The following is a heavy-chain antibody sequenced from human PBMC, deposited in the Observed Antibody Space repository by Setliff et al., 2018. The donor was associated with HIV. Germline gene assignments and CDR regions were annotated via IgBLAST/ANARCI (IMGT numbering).Heavy chain of an antibody. J-gene: IGHJ4*02. CDR1: GYSISSDCC. V-gene: IGHV4-38-2*02. Sequence: SETLSLTCGVSGYSISSDCCWGWIRQPPGKGLEWIGNMCHGGNNNYYNPSLKSRVTISGDTSKNQFSVRLTSVTAADTAVYFCARDVARFDYDTGGYYVSHFDYWGQGIQVTVSS. CDR2: MCHGGNNN. D-gene: IGHD3-22*01. CDR3: ARDVARFDYDTGGYYVSHFDY.